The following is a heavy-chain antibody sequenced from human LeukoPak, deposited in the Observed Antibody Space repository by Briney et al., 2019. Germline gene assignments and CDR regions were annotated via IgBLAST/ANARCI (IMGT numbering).Heavy chain of an antibody. CDR3: ARDFVDGHCSGGSCHNWFDP. CDR1: GGTFSSYA. Sequence: SVKVSCKASGGTFSSYAISWVRQAPGQGLEWMGGIIPIFGTANYAQKFQGRVTITADESTSTAYMELSSLRSEDTAVYYCARDFVDGHCSGGSCHNWFDPWGQGTLVTVSS. CDR2: IIPIFGTA. J-gene: IGHJ5*02. D-gene: IGHD2-15*01. V-gene: IGHV1-69*13.